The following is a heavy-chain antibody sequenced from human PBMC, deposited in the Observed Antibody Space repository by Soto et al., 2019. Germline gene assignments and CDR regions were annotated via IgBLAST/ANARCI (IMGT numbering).Heavy chain of an antibody. V-gene: IGHV3-23*01. CDR1: GFPFSSYA. Sequence: GGSLRLSCAGSGFPFSSYAMSWVRQAPEKGLEWVSALRDSGVSPYYADSVKGRFTISGDNSKNTLYLQMDSLRVEDTALYYCAKMTSDSYGRNYGMDVWGQGTTVTVSS. CDR3: AKMTSDSYGRNYGMDV. D-gene: IGHD5-18*01. J-gene: IGHJ6*02. CDR2: LRDSGVSP.